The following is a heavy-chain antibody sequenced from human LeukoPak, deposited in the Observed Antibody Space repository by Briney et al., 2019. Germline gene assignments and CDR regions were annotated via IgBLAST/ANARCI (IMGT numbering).Heavy chain of an antibody. CDR1: GYTFTSYD. CDR2: MNPNSGNT. Sequence: ASVKASCTASGYTFTSYDINWVRQATGQGLEWMGWMNPNSGNTGYAQKFQGRVTMTRNTSISTAYMGLSSLRSEDTAVYYCAREGVVVVAATSAYYYHMDVWGKGTTVTVSS. D-gene: IGHD2-15*01. CDR3: AREGVVVVAATSAYYYHMDV. J-gene: IGHJ6*03. V-gene: IGHV1-8*01.